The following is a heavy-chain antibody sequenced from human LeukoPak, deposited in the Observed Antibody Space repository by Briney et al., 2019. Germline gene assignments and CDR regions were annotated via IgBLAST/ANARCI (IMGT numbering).Heavy chain of an antibody. CDR1: GYTFTGYY. CDR2: INPNSGGA. V-gene: IGHV1-2*06. CDR3: ARFPYYYYYMDV. Sequence: ASVKVSCKASGYTFTGYYMHWVRQAPGQGLEWMGRINPNSGGASYAPKFQGRVTMTRDTSISTGYMELSRLRSDDTAVYYCARFPYYYYYMDVWGKGTTVTVSS. J-gene: IGHJ6*03.